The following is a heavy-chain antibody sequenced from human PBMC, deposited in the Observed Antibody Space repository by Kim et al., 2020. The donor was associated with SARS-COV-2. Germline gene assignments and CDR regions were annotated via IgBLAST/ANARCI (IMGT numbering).Heavy chain of an antibody. V-gene: IGHV4-59*01. Sequence: SETLSLTCTVSGTPLNNYYWSWIRQSPGKGLEWIGYISNIVNTNYNPSLKSRVTISVDTSENQFSLRLNSVTTADTAVYYCAKNRGWYAHDYWGQGMLVT. CDR1: GTPLNNYY. D-gene: IGHD6-19*01. J-gene: IGHJ4*02. CDR2: ISNIVNT. CDR3: AKNRGWYAHDY.